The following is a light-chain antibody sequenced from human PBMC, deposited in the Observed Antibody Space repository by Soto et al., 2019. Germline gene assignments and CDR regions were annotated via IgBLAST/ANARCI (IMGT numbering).Light chain of an antibody. Sequence: EVVVTQSPAILSLSPGERATLSCRTSQAVNKFLAWYQQKPGQAPRLLVYDASNTATGVPARFSGSGSGTEFTLTISSLEPEDFAVYYCQQRKIWPPITFGQGTRLEI. CDR1: QAVNKF. CDR2: DAS. CDR3: QQRKIWPPIT. J-gene: IGKJ5*01. V-gene: IGKV3-11*01.